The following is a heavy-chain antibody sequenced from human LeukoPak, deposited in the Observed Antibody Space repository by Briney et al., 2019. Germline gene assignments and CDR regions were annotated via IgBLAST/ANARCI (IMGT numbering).Heavy chain of an antibody. V-gene: IGHV1-69*05. Sequence: SVKVSCKASGGTFSSYAISWVRQAPGQGLEWMGGIIPIFGTANYAQKFQGRVTITTDESTSTAYMELSSLRSEDTAVYYCARDRGCSSTSCHPHYFDYWGQGTLVTVSS. D-gene: IGHD2-2*01. CDR1: GGTFSSYA. CDR2: IIPIFGTA. J-gene: IGHJ4*02. CDR3: ARDRGCSSTSCHPHYFDY.